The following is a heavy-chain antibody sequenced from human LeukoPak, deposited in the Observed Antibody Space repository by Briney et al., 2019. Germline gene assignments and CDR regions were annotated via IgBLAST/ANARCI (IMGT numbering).Heavy chain of an antibody. CDR3: ARGDGYNYWDY. CDR1: GFTVSSNY. CDR2: IYSGGST. V-gene: IGHV3-53*01. Sequence: GGSLRLSCAAPGFTVSSNYMSWVRQAPGKGLEWVSVIYSGGSTYYADSVKGRFTISRDNSKNTVYLQMDSLRAEDTAVYYCARGDGYNYWDYRGQGTLVTVSS. J-gene: IGHJ4*02. D-gene: IGHD5-24*01.